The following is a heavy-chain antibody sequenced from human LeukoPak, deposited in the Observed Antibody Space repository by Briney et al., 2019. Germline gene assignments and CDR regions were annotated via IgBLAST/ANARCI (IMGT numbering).Heavy chain of an antibody. V-gene: IGHV3-21*01. Sequence: GGSLRLSCAASGFTFSSYSMNWVRQAPGKGLEWVSSISSSSSYIYYADSVTGRFPISRDNAKNSLYLQMNSLRAEDTAVYYCARDVPRFLEWLALDYYYYYGMDVWGQGTTVTVSS. J-gene: IGHJ6*02. D-gene: IGHD3-3*01. CDR3: ARDVPRFLEWLALDYYYYYGMDV. CDR1: GFTFSSYS. CDR2: ISSSSSYI.